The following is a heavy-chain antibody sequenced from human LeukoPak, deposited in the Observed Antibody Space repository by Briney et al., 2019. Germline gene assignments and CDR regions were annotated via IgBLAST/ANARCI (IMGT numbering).Heavy chain of an antibody. J-gene: IGHJ6*02. CDR3: ASLGYSKGYYYGMDV. V-gene: IGHV3-74*01. CDR2: INSDGSST. CDR1: GFTFSSYW. D-gene: IGHD4-11*01. Sequence: GGSLRLPCTVSGFTFSSYWKHWVRQAPGKGLVWVSRINSDGSSTSYAASVKGRFTISRDNAKNTLYLQMNSLKAEDTALYYCASLGYSKGYYYGMDVWGQGTTVTVSS.